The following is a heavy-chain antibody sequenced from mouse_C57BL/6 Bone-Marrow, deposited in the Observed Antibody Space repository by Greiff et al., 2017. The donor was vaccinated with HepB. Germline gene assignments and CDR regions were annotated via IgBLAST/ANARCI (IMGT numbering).Heavy chain of an antibody. J-gene: IGHJ3*01. CDR3: ARWAYGSSPFAY. CDR1: GYTFTDYY. D-gene: IGHD1-1*01. CDR2: INPNNGGT. Sequence: VQLKQSGPELVKPGASVKISCKASGYTFTDYYMNWVKQSHGKSLEWIGDINPNNGGTSYNQKFKGKATLTVDKSSRTAYMELRSLTSEDSAVYYCARWAYGSSPFAYWGQGTLVTVSA. V-gene: IGHV1-26*01.